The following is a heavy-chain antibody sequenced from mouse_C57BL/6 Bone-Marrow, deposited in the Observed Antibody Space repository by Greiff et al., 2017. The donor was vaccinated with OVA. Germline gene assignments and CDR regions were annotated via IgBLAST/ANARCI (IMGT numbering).Heavy chain of an antibody. CDR3: AQSKFMTTVVRYFDV. CDR1: GYTFTSYY. D-gene: IGHD1-1*01. J-gene: IGHJ1*03. V-gene: IGHV1-12*01. Sequence: QVQLQQSGAELVRPGASVKMSCKASGYTFTSYYMHWVKQTPRQGLEWIGAIYPGNGDTSYNQKFKGKATLTVDKSSSTAYMQLSSLTSEDSAVYFCAQSKFMTTVVRYFDVWGTGTTVTVSS. CDR2: IYPGNGDT.